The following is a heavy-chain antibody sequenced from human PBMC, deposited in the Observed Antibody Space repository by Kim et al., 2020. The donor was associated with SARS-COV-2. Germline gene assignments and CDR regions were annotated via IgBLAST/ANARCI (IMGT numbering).Heavy chain of an antibody. V-gene: IGHV4-30-2*05. CDR3: AREVLRYFDWLSTYFDY. D-gene: IGHD3-9*01. Sequence: PNSRVTISVDTSKNQFSLKLSSVTAADTAVYYCAREVLRYFDWLSTYFDYWGQGTLVTASS. J-gene: IGHJ4*02.